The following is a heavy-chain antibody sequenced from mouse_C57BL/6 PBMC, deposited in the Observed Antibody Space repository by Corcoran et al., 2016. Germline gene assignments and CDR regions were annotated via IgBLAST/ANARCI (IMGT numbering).Heavy chain of an antibody. V-gene: IGHV1-26*01. CDR1: GYTFTDYY. Sequence: EVQLQQSGPELVKPGASVKISCKASGYTFTDYYMNWVKQSHGKSLEWIGDINPNNGGTSYNQKFKGKATLTVDKSSSTAYMELRSLTSEDSAVYYCAGEGSSFFDYWGQGTTLTVSS. CDR2: INPNNGGT. J-gene: IGHJ2*01. CDR3: AGEGSSFFDY. D-gene: IGHD6-1*01.